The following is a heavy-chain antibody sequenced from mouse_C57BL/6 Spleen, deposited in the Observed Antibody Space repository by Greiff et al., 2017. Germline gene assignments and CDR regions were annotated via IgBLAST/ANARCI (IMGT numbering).Heavy chain of an antibody. V-gene: IGHV1-82*01. CDR2: IYPGDGDT. J-gene: IGHJ2*01. Sequence: QVQLQQSGPELVKPGASVKISCKASGYAFSSSWMNWVKQRPGKGLEWIGRIYPGDGDTNYNGKFKGKATLTADKSSSTAYMQLSSLTSEDSAVXFCARERGYYFDYWGQGTTLTVSS. CDR3: ARERGYYFDY. CDR1: GYAFSSSW.